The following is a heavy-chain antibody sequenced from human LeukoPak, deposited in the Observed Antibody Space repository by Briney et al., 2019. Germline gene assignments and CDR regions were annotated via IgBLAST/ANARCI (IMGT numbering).Heavy chain of an antibody. D-gene: IGHD6-6*01. V-gene: IGHV4-34*01. CDR2: INHSGST. J-gene: IGHJ3*02. CDR3: ARRSSRRAFDI. Sequence: SSETLSLTCAVYGGSFSGYYWSWIRQPPGKGLEWIGEINHSGSTNYNPSLKSRVTISVDTSKNQFSLKLSSVTAADTAVYYCARRSSRRAFDIWGQGTMVTVSS. CDR1: GGSFSGYY.